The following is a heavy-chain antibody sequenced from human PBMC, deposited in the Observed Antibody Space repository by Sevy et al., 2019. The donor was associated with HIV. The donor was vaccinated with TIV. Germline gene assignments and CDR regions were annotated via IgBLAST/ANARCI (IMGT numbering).Heavy chain of an antibody. CDR2: IDSGGST. Sequence: GGSLRLSCEASGFTVSGNYMAWVRLAPGKGLEWVSLIDSGGSTYYADSVKGRFTISRDKAKNTLYLQMNPLRAEDTAGYFCARDRYYDASGYYYYYYGMDVWGQGTTVTVSS. CDR3: ARDRYYDASGYYYYYYGMDV. J-gene: IGHJ6*02. D-gene: IGHD3-22*01. CDR1: GFTVSGNY. V-gene: IGHV3-66*01.